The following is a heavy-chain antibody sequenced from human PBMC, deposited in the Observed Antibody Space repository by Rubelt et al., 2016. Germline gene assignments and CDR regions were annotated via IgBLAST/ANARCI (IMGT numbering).Heavy chain of an antibody. CDR2: MNPDGSAQ. V-gene: IGHV3-7*03. J-gene: IGHJ5*02. CDR3: ARDRGYNCFDL. CDR1: GFTFSSYG. D-gene: IGHD2-15*01. Sequence: VQLVESGGGVVQPGGSLRLSCAASGFTFSSYGMSWVRQAPGKGLEWVASMNPDGSAQYYMGSLEGRFTISRDNAKMFLYLQMNSLRAEDTAVYYCARDRGYNCFDLWGQGTRVTVSS.